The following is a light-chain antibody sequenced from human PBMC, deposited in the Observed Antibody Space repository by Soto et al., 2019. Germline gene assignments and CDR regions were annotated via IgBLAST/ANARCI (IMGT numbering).Light chain of an antibody. J-gene: IGKJ2*01. V-gene: IGKV3-20*01. CDR1: QSVSNTY. CDR3: QQYGSSPVT. Sequence: EIVLTQSPGTLSLSPGERATLSCRASQSVSNTYLAWYQQKPGQAPRLLIYGASSRATGIPDRFSGSGSGTDFTLTISRLEPEDFAVYYCQQYGSSPVTFGQGTKLEIK. CDR2: GAS.